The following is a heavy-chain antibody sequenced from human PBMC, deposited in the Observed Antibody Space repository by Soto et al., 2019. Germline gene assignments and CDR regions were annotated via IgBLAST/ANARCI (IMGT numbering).Heavy chain of an antibody. Sequence: GGSLRLSCAASGFTFSSYWMSWVRQAPGKGLEWVANIKQDGSEKYYVDSVKGRFTISRDNAKNSLYLQMNSLRAEDTAVYYCVRSSSGWYGELTGYFDYWGQGTLVTVSS. V-gene: IGHV3-7*01. CDR3: VRSSSGWYGELTGYFDY. J-gene: IGHJ4*02. CDR2: IKQDGSEK. CDR1: GFTFSSYW. D-gene: IGHD6-19*01.